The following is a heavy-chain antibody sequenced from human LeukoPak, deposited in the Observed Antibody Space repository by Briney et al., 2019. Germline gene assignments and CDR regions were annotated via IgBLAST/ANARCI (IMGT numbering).Heavy chain of an antibody. V-gene: IGHV1-2*02. CDR1: GYTFTGYY. J-gene: IGHJ3*02. CDR3: ARASYYDSSGYYDAFDI. D-gene: IGHD3-22*01. CDR2: INPDSGGT. Sequence: ASVKVSCKASGYTFTGYYMHWVRQAPGQGLEWMGWINPDSGGTNYAQKLQGRVTMTRNTSISTAYMELSSLRSEDTAVYYCARASYYDSSGYYDAFDIWGQGTMVTVSS.